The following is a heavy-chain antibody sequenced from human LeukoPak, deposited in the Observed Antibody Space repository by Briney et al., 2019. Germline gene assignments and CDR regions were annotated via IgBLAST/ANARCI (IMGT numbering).Heavy chain of an antibody. J-gene: IGHJ4*02. Sequence: GGSLRLSCEASGFTFSSYAMNWVRQAPGKGLEWVSPISGSGGSTSYADSVKGRFTISRDNSKNTLYLQMKSLRAEDTAVYYCAKGDLSGWFSPLGHWGQGTLVTVSS. CDR3: AKGDLSGWFSPLGH. CDR1: GFTFSSYA. CDR2: ISGSGGST. V-gene: IGHV3-23*01. D-gene: IGHD6-13*01.